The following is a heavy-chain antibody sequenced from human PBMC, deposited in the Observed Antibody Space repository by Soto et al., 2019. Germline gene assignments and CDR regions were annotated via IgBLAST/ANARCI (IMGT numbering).Heavy chain of an antibody. V-gene: IGHV3-74*01. J-gene: IGHJ4*02. CDR3: AREQSVSFDY. CDR1: GFTFSSYS. CDR2: INGGGTST. D-gene: IGHD7-27*01. Sequence: GGSLRLSCAASGFTFSSYSMNWVRQAPGKGLVWVSRINGGGTSTNYADSVKGRFTVSRDNAKNTLYLQMNSLGAEDTAVYYCAREQSVSFDYWAQGTLVTVSS.